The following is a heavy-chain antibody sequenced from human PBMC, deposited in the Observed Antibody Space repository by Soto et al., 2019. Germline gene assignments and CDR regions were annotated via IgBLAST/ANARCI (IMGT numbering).Heavy chain of an antibody. J-gene: IGHJ4*02. D-gene: IGHD6-19*01. CDR2: INSDGSST. Sequence: PGGSLRLSCAASGFTFSSYWMHWVRQAPGKGLVWVSRINSDGSSTSYADSVKGRFTISRDNAKNTLYLQMNSLRAEDTAVYYCARSRIAVAGTDFDYWGQGNLVTVSS. V-gene: IGHV3-74*01. CDR1: GFTFSSYW. CDR3: ARSRIAVAGTDFDY.